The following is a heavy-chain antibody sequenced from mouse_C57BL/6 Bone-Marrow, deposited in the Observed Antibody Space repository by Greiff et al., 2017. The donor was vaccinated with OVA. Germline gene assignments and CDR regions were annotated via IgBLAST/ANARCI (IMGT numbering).Heavy chain of an antibody. CDR2: LYTGSGNL. CDR3: ARSKRLIDYFDY. CDR1: GYTFTDYY. D-gene: IGHD2-2*01. Sequence: VQLQQSGAELVRPGASVKLSCKASGYTFTDYYISWVKQRPGQGLEWIARLYTGSGNLYYNEKFTGKATLTAEMSYSTAFMQLSSLTSDDSAVYICARSKRLIDYFDYWGQGTTLTVSS. J-gene: IGHJ2*01. V-gene: IGHV1-76*01.